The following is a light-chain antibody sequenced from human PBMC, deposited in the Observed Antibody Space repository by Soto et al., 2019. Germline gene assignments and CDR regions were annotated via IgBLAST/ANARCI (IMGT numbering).Light chain of an antibody. Sequence: EIVLTQSPGTLSLSPGERATLSCRASQSVSSSYLAWYQQKPGQAPRLLIYDASSRATGIPDRFSGSGSGTDFTLTISRLEPEDFAVYYCQQYGSSPSITFGQGTRLEN. CDR1: QSVSSSY. CDR2: DAS. CDR3: QQYGSSPSIT. V-gene: IGKV3-20*01. J-gene: IGKJ5*01.